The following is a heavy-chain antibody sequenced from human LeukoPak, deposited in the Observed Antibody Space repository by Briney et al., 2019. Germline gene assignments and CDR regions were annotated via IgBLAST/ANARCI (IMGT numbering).Heavy chain of an antibody. CDR2: INPSAGST. CDR1: GYTFTSYY. Sequence: ASVKVSCKASGYTFTSYYLHWVRQAPGQGLEWMGIINPSAGSTSYAQKFQGRVTMTRDTSTSTVYMELSSLRSGDTAAYYCARKGDIAVAGLVLDHWGQGTLVTVSS. D-gene: IGHD6-19*01. V-gene: IGHV1-46*01. J-gene: IGHJ4*02. CDR3: ARKGDIAVAGLVLDH.